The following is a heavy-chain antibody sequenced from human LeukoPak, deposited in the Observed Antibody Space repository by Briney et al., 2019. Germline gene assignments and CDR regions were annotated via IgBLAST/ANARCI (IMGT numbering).Heavy chain of an antibody. J-gene: IGHJ4*02. CDR3: AKDIGTGIVGATLGY. V-gene: IGHV3-30*02. CDR1: GFTFSSYA. CDR2: IRYDGSNK. D-gene: IGHD1-26*01. Sequence: PGGSLRLSCAASGFTFSSYAMSWVRQAPGKGLEWVAFIRYDGSNKYYADSVKGRFTISRDNAKNSLYLQMNSLRAEDMALYYCAKDIGTGIVGATLGYWGQGTLVTVSS.